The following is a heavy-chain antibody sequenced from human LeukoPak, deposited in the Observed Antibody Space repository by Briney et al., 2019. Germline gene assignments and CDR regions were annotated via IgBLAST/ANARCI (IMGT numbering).Heavy chain of an antibody. CDR1: GYNFNKYW. CDR2: IYPGDSDT. D-gene: IGHD3-22*01. J-gene: IGHJ4*02. V-gene: IGHV5-51*01. Sequence: GESLKISCKASGYNFNKYWIGWVRQMPGKGLEWMGIIYPGDSDTRYSPSFQGQVTISADKSISTAYLQWSSLKASDTAMYYCATPGPNYYDSSGYYYGYWGQGTLVTVSS. CDR3: ATPGPNYYDSSGYYYGY.